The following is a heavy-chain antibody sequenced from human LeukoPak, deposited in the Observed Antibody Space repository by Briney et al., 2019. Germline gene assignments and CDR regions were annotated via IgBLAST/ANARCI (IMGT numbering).Heavy chain of an antibody. CDR3: ARLRGAMTPVTSDFDY. J-gene: IGHJ4*02. Sequence: SETLSLTCTVSGGSISGSSYYWAWIRQPPGKGLEWIGSGFYSGSAYYNPSLKSRLTISVDTSKNQFSLALSSVTAADTAVYYCARLRGAMTPVTSDFDYWGQGTLVTVSS. V-gene: IGHV4-39*01. CDR2: GFYSGSA. CDR1: GGSISGSSYY. D-gene: IGHD4-17*01.